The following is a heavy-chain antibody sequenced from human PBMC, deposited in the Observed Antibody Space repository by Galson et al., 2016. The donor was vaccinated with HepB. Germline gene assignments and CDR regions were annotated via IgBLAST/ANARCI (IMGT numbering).Heavy chain of an antibody. J-gene: IGHJ4*02. CDR3: ARDISVRAAGLDS. V-gene: IGHV1-18*01. Sequence: SVKVSCKASGYTFTSYGINWVRQAPGQGLEWMGWISTYNAKTTYGQNVQDRVTLTTDTSTTTTYMELRSLRSDDTAVYYCARDISVRAAGLDSWGQGTLITVSS. D-gene: IGHD3-10*01. CDR1: GYTFTSYG. CDR2: ISTYNAKT.